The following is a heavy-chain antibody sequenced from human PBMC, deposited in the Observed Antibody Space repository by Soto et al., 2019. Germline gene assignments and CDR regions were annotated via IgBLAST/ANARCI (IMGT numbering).Heavy chain of an antibody. CDR2: ISGSTYIT. V-gene: IGHV3-23*01. CDR1: GFTFGTYA. J-gene: IGHJ4*01. CDR3: AKDLESYVDDARGFFDY. Sequence: GGSLRLSCAASGFTFGTYAMAWVRQAPGKGLEWVSIISGSTYITYYAASVKGRFTISRDNSENTLHLQMDSLRAEDTAVYYCAKDLESYVDDARGFFDYWGQGTLVTVSS. D-gene: IGHD4-17*01.